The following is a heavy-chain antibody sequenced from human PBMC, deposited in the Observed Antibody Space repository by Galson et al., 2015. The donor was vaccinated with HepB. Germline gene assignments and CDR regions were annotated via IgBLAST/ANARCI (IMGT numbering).Heavy chain of an antibody. Sequence: SVKVSCKASAYTLTDFTDFYLHWVRQAPGQGLEWMGRINPQSGDTNYARKFQGRVTMTGDTSSTTAYMELSRLTSDDTALYYCTFLAVATGGVGDFWGQGTLVTVSS. CDR3: TFLAVATGGVGDF. CDR2: INPQSGDT. D-gene: IGHD2-8*02. CDR1: AYTLTDFTDFY. J-gene: IGHJ4*02. V-gene: IGHV1-2*06.